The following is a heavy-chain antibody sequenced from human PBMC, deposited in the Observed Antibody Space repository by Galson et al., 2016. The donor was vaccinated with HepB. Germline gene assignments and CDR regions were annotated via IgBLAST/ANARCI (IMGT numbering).Heavy chain of an antibody. CDR1: GFNITNYS. V-gene: IGHV3-21*01. CDR2: ISTGESYI. Sequence: SLRLSCAASGFNITNYSLNWVRQAPGKGLEWVSSISTGESYIYYADSVKGRFTTSRDDAKNSLDLQMSSLRVDDTAVYFCARDGTSGYDFWSGYLHYYGMDVWGQGTTVTVSS. CDR3: ARDGTSGYDFWSGYLHYYGMDV. D-gene: IGHD3-3*01. J-gene: IGHJ6*02.